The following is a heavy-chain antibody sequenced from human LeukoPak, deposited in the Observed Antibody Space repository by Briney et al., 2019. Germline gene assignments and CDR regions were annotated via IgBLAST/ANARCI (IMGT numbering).Heavy chain of an antibody. Sequence: TGGFLRLSCAASGFTFSSYWMHWVRQAPGKGLVWVSRINSDGSSASYADSVKGRFTISRDNAKNTLYLQMNSLRAEDTAVYYCARDSDYGDYRASCDYWGQGTLVTVSS. CDR2: INSDGSSA. CDR3: ARDSDYGDYRASCDY. V-gene: IGHV3-74*01. D-gene: IGHD4-17*01. CDR1: GFTFSSYW. J-gene: IGHJ4*02.